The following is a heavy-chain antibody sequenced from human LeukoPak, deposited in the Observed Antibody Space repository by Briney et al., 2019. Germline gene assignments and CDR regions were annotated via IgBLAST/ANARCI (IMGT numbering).Heavy chain of an antibody. J-gene: IGHJ4*02. V-gene: IGHV3-23*01. CDR1: GFSFSTYA. CDR3: ARENDSQYPTYYFDY. D-gene: IGHD3-22*01. CDR2: ISGSGGST. Sequence: PGGSLRLSCAASGFSFSTYAMSWVRQAPGAPGKGLEWVSGISGSGGSTYYADSVKGRFTISRDNSKNTLYLQMNSLRAEDTAVYYCARENDSQYPTYYFDYWGQGTLVTVSS.